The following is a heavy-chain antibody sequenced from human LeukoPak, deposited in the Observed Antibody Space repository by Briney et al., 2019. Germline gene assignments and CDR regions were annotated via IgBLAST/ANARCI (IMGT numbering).Heavy chain of an antibody. CDR2: IHYSGNT. Sequence: SETLSLTCTVSGDSIRSDHWSWIRQPPGKGLEWIGYIHYSGNTKYNPSLKSRVTVSLDTSKNQFSLKLSSVTAADTAVYYCASIDYDSSGYYYWGQGTLVTVSS. D-gene: IGHD3-22*01. CDR1: GDSIRSDH. V-gene: IGHV4-59*12. CDR3: ASIDYDSSGYYY. J-gene: IGHJ4*02.